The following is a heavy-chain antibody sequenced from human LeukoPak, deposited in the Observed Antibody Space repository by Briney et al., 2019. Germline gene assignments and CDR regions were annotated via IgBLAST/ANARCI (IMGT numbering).Heavy chain of an antibody. CDR2: IKPDGIDK. CDR3: ATISAQTFDI. Sequence: GGSLRLSCVGSGFTFRSHWVNWVRQSLGKGLEWVANIKPDGIDKYYVDSARGRFTVSRDNAKNSAFLQMTSLRAEDTAIYYCATISAQTFDIWGQGTLVSVSS. V-gene: IGHV3-7*01. D-gene: IGHD5-24*01. J-gene: IGHJ3*02. CDR1: GFTFRSHW.